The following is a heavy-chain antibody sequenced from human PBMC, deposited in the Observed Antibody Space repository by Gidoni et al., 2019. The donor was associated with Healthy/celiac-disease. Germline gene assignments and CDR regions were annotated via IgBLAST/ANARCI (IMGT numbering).Heavy chain of an antibody. CDR3: AKTYGDYEGGPVWY. V-gene: IGHV3-23*01. CDR1: GFTFSSYA. D-gene: IGHD4-17*01. CDR2: ISGSGGST. Sequence: EVQLLESGGGLVQPGGSLRLSCAASGFTFSSYAMRWVRQAPGKGLGWVSAISGSGGSTYYADSVKGRFTIARDNSKNTLYLQMNSLRAEDTAVYYCAKTYGDYEGGPVWYWGQGTLVTVSS. J-gene: IGHJ4*02.